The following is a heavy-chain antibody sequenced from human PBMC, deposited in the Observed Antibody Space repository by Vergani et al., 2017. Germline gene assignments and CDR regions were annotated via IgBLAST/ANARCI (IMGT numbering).Heavy chain of an antibody. V-gene: IGHV3-23*01. Sequence: EVQLQESGGGLVKPGGSLRVSCAASGFTFSSYAMSWVRQAPGKGLEWVSAISGSGGSTYYADSVKGRFTISRDNSKNTLYLQMNSLRAADTAVYYCAKQGGYDFWSGQYYFDFWGQGTLVTVSS. CDR1: GFTFSSYA. D-gene: IGHD3-3*01. CDR2: ISGSGGST. CDR3: AKQGGYDFWSGQYYFDF. J-gene: IGHJ4*02.